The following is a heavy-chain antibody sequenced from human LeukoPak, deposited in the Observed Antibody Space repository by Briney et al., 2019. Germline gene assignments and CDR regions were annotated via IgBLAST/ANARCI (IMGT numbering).Heavy chain of an antibody. J-gene: IGHJ4*02. CDR3: ARVTTYYDILTGYPPLYYFDY. V-gene: IGHV1-2*02. D-gene: IGHD3-9*01. CDR2: INPNSGGT. Sequence: ASVKVSCKASGYTFTGYYMDWVRQAPGQGLEWMGWINPNSGGTNYAQKFQGRVTMTRDTSISTAYMELSRLRSDDTAVYYCARVTTYYDILTGYPPLYYFDYWGQGTLVTVSS. CDR1: GYTFTGYY.